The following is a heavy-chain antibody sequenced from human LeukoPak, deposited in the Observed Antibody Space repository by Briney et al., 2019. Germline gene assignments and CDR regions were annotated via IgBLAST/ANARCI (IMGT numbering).Heavy chain of an antibody. CDR3: ARDRGYCSSTSCYFVDVSDAFDI. CDR2: IIPIFGTA. J-gene: IGHJ3*02. Sequence: SLNVSCNASRDTFSSYAISWVRHAPGQGLQWMGGIIPIFGTANYAQKLQGRVTITADESTSTAYMELSSLRSEDTAVYYCARDRGYCSSTSCYFVDVSDAFDIWGQGTMVTVSS. V-gene: IGHV1-69*01. D-gene: IGHD2-2*01. CDR1: RDTFSSYA.